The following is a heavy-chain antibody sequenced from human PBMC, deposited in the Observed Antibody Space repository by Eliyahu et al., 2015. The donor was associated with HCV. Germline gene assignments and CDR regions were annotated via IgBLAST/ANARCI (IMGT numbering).Heavy chain of an antibody. D-gene: IGHD6-19*01. CDR1: GFTFXSYA. J-gene: IGHJ4*02. CDR2: ISGSGGST. V-gene: IGHV3-23*01. CDR3: AKGTGSSGWYGMDDY. Sequence: EVQLLESGGGLIQPGGSLRLSCAASGFTFXSYAMSWVRQAPGKGLEGVSAISGSGGSTYYVDSVKGRFTISRDSSKKTLYLQMNSLRAEDTAVYYCAKGTGSSGWYGMDDYWGQGTLVTVSS.